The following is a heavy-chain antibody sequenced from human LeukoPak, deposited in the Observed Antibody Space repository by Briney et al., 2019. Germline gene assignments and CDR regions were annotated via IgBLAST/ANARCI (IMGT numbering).Heavy chain of an antibody. D-gene: IGHD3-22*01. CDR3: ANTQYYYDSSGYPRYYFDY. CDR1: GGSIGSYY. CDR2: IYYSGST. V-gene: IGHV4-59*01. Sequence: PSETLSLTCTVSGGSIGSYYWSWIRQPPGKGLEWIGYIYYSGSTNYNPSLKSRVTISVDTSKNQFSLKLSSVTAADTAVYYCANTQYYYDSSGYPRYYFDYWGQGTLVTVSS. J-gene: IGHJ4*02.